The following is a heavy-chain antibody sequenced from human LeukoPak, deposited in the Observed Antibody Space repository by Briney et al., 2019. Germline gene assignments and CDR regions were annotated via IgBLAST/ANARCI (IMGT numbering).Heavy chain of an antibody. CDR3: AKDGVAYGDYGGFDY. CDR2: ISYDGSNK. CDR1: GFSFSTYG. Sequence: GGSLRLSCAASGFSFSTYGMHWVRQAPGKGLEWVAVISYDGSNKYYADSVKGRFTISRDNSKNTLYLQMNSLRAEDTAVYYCAKDGVAYGDYGGFDYWGQGTLVTVSS. V-gene: IGHV3-30*18. J-gene: IGHJ4*02. D-gene: IGHD4-17*01.